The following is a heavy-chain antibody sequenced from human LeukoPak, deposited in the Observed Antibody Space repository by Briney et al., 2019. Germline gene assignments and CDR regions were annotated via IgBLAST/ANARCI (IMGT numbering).Heavy chain of an antibody. CDR3: ARVAFRSSSSISGIDY. V-gene: IGHV3-53*01. D-gene: IGHD3-3*01. Sequence: GGSLRLSCAASGFIVSINYMTWVRQAPGKGLEWVSLIDSGGNTYYADSVKGRFTISRDNSKNTLYLKMNSLTAEDTAFYYCARVAFRSSSSISGIDYWGQGTLVTVSS. CDR2: IDSGGNT. J-gene: IGHJ4*02. CDR1: GFIVSINY.